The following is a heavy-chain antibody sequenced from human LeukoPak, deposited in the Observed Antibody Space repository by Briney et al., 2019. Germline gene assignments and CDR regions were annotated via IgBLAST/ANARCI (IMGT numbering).Heavy chain of an antibody. Sequence: SVKVSCKASGGTFSSYAISWVRQAPGQGLEWMGGIIPIFGTANYAQKFQGRVTITTDESTSTAYMELSSLRSEDTAVYYCARSLYSSSSEVWYFDYWGQGTLVAVSS. J-gene: IGHJ4*02. V-gene: IGHV1-69*05. CDR2: IIPIFGTA. D-gene: IGHD6-6*01. CDR1: GGTFSSYA. CDR3: ARSLYSSSSEVWYFDY.